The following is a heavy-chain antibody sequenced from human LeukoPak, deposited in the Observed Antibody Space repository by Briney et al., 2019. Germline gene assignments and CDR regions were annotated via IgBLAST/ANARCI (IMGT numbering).Heavy chain of an antibody. V-gene: IGHV1-18*01. J-gene: IGHJ4*02. CDR2: NSAYNGNT. D-gene: IGHD3-3*01. CDR3: ARGRPLEWLFNYFDY. Sequence: ASVKVSCKASGYTFTSYGISWVRQAPGQGLEWMGWNSAYNGNTNYAQKLQGRVTMTTDTSTSTAYMELSSLRSEDTAVYYCARGRPLEWLFNYFDYWGQGTLVTVSS. CDR1: GYTFTSYG.